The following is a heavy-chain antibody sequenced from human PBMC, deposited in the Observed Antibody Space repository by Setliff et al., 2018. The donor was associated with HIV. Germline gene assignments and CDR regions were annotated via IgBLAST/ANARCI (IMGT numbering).Heavy chain of an antibody. J-gene: IGHJ5*02. V-gene: IGHV1-8*01. CDR1: GYTFSSND. D-gene: IGHD3-22*01. CDR2: MNPNSGNT. Sequence: ASVKVSCKASGYTFSSNDINWVRQATGQGLEWMGWMNPNSGNTGYAQKFQGRVTMTRDTSISTAYMELSSLRSDDTAVYYCARCMTMTGNWFDPWGQGTLVTAPQ. CDR3: ARCMTMTGNWFDP.